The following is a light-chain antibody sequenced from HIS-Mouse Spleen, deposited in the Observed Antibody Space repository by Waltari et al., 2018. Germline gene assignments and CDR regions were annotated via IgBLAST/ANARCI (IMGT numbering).Light chain of an antibody. Sequence: QSALTQPASVSGSPGQSITISCTGTSSDVGGYNYVSWYQQHPGKAPKLRIYDVSNRASGVSKRFSGSKSGNTASLTISGLQAEDEADYYCSSYTSSSFNVVFGGGTKLTVL. CDR2: DVS. CDR1: SSDVGGYNY. CDR3: SSYTSSSFNVV. V-gene: IGLV2-14*03. J-gene: IGLJ2*01.